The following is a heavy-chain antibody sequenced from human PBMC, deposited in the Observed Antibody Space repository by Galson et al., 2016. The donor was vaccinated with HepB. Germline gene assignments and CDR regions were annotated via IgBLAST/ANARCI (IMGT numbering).Heavy chain of an antibody. CDR3: TTSSTRGYTYGPSAY. Sequence: SLRLSCAASGFTFSSYALNWVRQAPGKGLEWVSGISSSGGLTNYADSVKGRFTISRDNAKNTLYVQMNSLKTEDTAVYYCTTSSTRGYTYGPSAYWGRGTLVAVSS. V-gene: IGHV3-23*01. CDR1: GFTFSSYA. J-gene: IGHJ4*02. CDR2: ISSSGGLT. D-gene: IGHD5-18*01.